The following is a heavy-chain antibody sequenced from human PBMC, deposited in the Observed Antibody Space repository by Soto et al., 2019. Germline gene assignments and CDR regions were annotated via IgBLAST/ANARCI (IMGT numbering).Heavy chain of an antibody. Sequence: QVQLVQSGAEVKKPWASVKVSCQASGYTFTSYAMNWVRQAPGQRLEWMGWINAGNGNTKYSQKFQGRVTITRDTSASTAYMELSSLRSEDTAVYYCARDGSGGYVWKVGWFDPWGQGTLLTVSS. D-gene: IGHD3-10*01. CDR1: GYTFTSYA. CDR3: ARDGSGGYVWKVGWFDP. V-gene: IGHV1-3*01. J-gene: IGHJ5*02. CDR2: INAGNGNT.